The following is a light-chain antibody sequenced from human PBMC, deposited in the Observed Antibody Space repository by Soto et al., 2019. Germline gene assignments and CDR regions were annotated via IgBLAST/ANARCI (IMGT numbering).Light chain of an antibody. J-gene: IGKJ1*01. CDR1: QSVSSN. Sequence: EIVMTQSPSTLSVSPGERATLSCRASQSVSSNLAWYQQKPGQAPRLLIYGASTRATGIPARFSGSGSGTEFTPTISSLQSADFAVYYCQQYNNWLPWTFGQGTKVDI. CDR2: GAS. CDR3: QQYNNWLPWT. V-gene: IGKV3-15*01.